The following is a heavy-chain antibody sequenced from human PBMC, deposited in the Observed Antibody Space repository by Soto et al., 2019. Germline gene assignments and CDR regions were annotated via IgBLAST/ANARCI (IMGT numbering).Heavy chain of an antibody. CDR2: ISSGSSTI. J-gene: IGHJ4*02. CDR1: GFTFNSYS. Sequence: EVQLVESGGGLVQPGGSLRLSCAASGFTFNSYSINWVRQAPGKGLEWVSYISSGSSTIYYADSVKGRFTISRDNAKNSLYLQMNSLRAEDTAVYYCARRSAAGLDYWGQGTLVIVSS. V-gene: IGHV3-48*01. D-gene: IGHD3-10*01. CDR3: ARRSAAGLDY.